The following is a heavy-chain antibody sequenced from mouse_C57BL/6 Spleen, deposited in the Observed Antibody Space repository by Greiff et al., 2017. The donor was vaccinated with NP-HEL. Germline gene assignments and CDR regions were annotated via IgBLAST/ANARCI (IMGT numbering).Heavy chain of an antibody. CDR2: INPYNGGT. Sequence: EVQLQQSGPVLVKPGASVKMSCKASGYTFTDYYMNWVKQSHGKSLEWIGVINPYNGGTSYNQKFKGKATLTVDKSSSTAYMELNSLTPEDSAVYYCAGDYYGSSYGFAYWGQGTLVTVSA. V-gene: IGHV1-19*01. CDR1: GYTFTDYY. D-gene: IGHD1-1*01. J-gene: IGHJ3*01. CDR3: AGDYYGSSYGFAY.